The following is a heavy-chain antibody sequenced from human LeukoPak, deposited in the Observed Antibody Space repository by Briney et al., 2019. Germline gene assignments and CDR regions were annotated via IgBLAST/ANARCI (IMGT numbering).Heavy chain of an antibody. CDR1: GFTFSGSD. J-gene: IGHJ4*02. CDR3: TTLDFDY. V-gene: IGHV3-73*01. Sequence: GGSLKLSCAASGFTFSGSDMHWVRQASGEGLEWVGRIRNKANSYATAYAASVKGRFTISRDDSKNTAYLQMNSLKTEDTALYYCTTLDFDYWGQGTLVTVSS. CDR2: IRNKANSYAT.